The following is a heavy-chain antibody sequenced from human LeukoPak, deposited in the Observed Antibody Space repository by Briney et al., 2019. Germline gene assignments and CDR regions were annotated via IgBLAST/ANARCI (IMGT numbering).Heavy chain of an antibody. V-gene: IGHV3-23*03. CDR3: ARLRGNTMIEY. Sequence: PGGSLRLSCAASGFTFSTYGMNWVRQAPGKGLEWVSLIYNAVTYADSVKGRFTISRDDSKNTLNLQMNSLRADDTAVYYCARLRGNTMIEYWGQGTLVTVSS. D-gene: IGHD3-22*01. CDR1: GFTFSTYG. J-gene: IGHJ4*02. CDR2: IYNAVT.